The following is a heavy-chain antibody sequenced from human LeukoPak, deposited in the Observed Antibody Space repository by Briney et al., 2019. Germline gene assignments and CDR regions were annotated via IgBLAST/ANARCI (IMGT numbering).Heavy chain of an antibody. J-gene: IGHJ4*02. D-gene: IGHD3-10*01. CDR2: INPSGGST. Sequence: ASVKVSCKASGYTFTSYYMHWVRQAPGQGLEWMGIINPSGGSTSYAQKFQGRVTMTRDTSKNQFSLKLSSVTAADTAVYYCARSGFEDYYGSGSYYGAFDYWGQGTLVTVSS. CDR1: GYTFTSYY. V-gene: IGHV1-46*01. CDR3: ARSGFEDYYGSGSYYGAFDY.